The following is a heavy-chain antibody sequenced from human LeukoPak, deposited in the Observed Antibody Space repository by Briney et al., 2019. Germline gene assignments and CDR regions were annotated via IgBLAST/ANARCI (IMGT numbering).Heavy chain of an antibody. V-gene: IGHV1-2*02. CDR2: ISPNSGAT. D-gene: IGHD4/OR15-4a*01. CDR3: ARDPGATNWLDP. CDR1: GYTFTGHY. Sequence: ASVKVSCKASGYTFTGHYMHWVRQAPGQGLEWMGWISPNSGATKYAQKFQGRVSMTRDRSISTAYLELSSLVSDDTAVYYCARDPGATNWLDPWGQGTLVTVSS. J-gene: IGHJ5*02.